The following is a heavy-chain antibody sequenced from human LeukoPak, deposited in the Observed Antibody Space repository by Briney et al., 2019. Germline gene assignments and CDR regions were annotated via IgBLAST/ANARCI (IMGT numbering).Heavy chain of an antibody. J-gene: IGHJ4*02. V-gene: IGHV3-11*03. CDR2: ISSSSSYT. CDR1: GIPFSDYY. Sequence: GGSLRLSYVVSGIPFSDYYVNWIRKAPGKGLEWISYISSSSSYTDYADSVKGRFTISRDNAKSALYLQMHSLRLEDTAVYYCAAGTAADFWGQGTLVTVSS. CDR3: AAGTAADF. D-gene: IGHD6-13*01.